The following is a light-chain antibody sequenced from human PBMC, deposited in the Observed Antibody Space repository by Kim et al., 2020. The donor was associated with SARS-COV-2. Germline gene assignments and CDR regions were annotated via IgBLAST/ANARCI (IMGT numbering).Light chain of an antibody. CDR3: QHYNNWPA. CDR1: QSVSNN. Sequence: EIVMTQSPATLSVSPGERATLSCRASQSVSNNLAWYQQKPGQAPRLLIYGASTRATGIPARFSGSGSGTEFSLTISSLQSGDFAVYYCQHYNNWPAFGQGTKVDIK. CDR2: GAS. V-gene: IGKV3-15*01. J-gene: IGKJ1*01.